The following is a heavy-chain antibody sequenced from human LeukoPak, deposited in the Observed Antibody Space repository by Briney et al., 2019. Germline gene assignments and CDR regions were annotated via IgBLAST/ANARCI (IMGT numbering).Heavy chain of an antibody. CDR1: GFTFRSYG. CDR3: ARSGSGSYYNDYYYMDV. Sequence: GGTLRLSCAASGFTFRSYGMTWVRQAPGKGLEWVSAISGSGDSTYYADSVKGRFTISRDNSRNTLYLQMNSLRAGDTAVYYCARSGSGSYYNDYYYMDVWGKGTTVTISS. J-gene: IGHJ6*03. D-gene: IGHD3-10*01. V-gene: IGHV3-23*01. CDR2: ISGSGDST.